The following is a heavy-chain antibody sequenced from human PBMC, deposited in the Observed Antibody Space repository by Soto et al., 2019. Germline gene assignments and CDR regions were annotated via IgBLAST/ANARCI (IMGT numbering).Heavy chain of an antibody. CDR2: ISYDGSNK. V-gene: IGHV3-30-3*01. D-gene: IGHD2-15*01. CDR3: ARDSAVVAAIGSYFDL. CDR1: GFTFSSYA. J-gene: IGHJ2*01. Sequence: QVQLVESGGGVVQPGRSLRLSCAASGFTFSSYAMHWVRQAPGKGLERVAVISYDGSNKYYADSVKGRFTNSRDNSKNTLYLQMNSLRAEDTAVYYCARDSAVVAAIGSYFDLWGRGTLVTVSS.